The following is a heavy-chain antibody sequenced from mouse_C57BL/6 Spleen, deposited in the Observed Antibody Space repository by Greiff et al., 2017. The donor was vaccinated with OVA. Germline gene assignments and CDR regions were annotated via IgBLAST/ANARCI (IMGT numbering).Heavy chain of an antibody. V-gene: IGHV1-64*01. CDR2: IHPNSGST. D-gene: IGHD1-1*01. Sequence: QVQLQQPGAELVKPGASVKLSCKASGYTFTSYWMHWVKQRPGQGLEWIGMIHPNSGSTNYNEKFKSKATLTVDKSSSTAYMQLSSLTSEDSAVYYCARGGTTVADYFDYWGQGTTLTVSS. CDR1: GYTFTSYW. J-gene: IGHJ2*01. CDR3: ARGGTTVADYFDY.